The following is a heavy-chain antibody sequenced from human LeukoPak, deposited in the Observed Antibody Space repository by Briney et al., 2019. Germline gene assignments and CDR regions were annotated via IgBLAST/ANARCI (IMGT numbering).Heavy chain of an antibody. J-gene: IGHJ2*01. CDR1: GLTFSSYS. CDR3: ARQGPPGQWYFDL. V-gene: IGHV3-30*03. CDR2: ISSIVNFE. Sequence: TGGSLRLSCAASGLTFSSYSMNWVRQAPGKGLEWVAVISSIVNFEYYSDSVRGRFAISRDNSKNTVYLQMKSLTPEDTAVYYCARQGPPGQWYFDLWGRGGTLVTVSS.